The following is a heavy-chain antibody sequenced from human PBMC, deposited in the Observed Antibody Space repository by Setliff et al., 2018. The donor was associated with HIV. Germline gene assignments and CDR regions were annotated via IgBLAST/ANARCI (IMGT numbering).Heavy chain of an antibody. Sequence: SETLSLTCTVPGASINSHYWSWIRQTPGKGLQWIGLIYYTGIPTYNPSLEGRITMSVDRSKNQFSLKLTSVTAADTAVYYCARDQPQDYDSLTGYYTGRYFDYWGRGTLVTVSS. CDR2: IYYTGIP. V-gene: IGHV4-59*11. CDR1: GASINSHY. CDR3: ARDQPQDYDSLTGYYTGRYFDY. J-gene: IGHJ4*02. D-gene: IGHD3-9*01.